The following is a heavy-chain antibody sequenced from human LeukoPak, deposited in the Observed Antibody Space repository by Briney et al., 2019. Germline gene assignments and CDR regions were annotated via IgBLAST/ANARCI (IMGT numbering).Heavy chain of an antibody. CDR1: GFSFSRYW. V-gene: IGHV3-7*01. J-gene: IGHJ4*02. Sequence: GGSLRLSCAASGFSFSRYWMSWVRQAPGKGLEWVANIKQDGSEKNYVESVKGRFTISRDNAKNSLYLQTNSLRAEDAAVYYCARAGQEWFGELGFDQWGQGTLVIVSS. CDR3: ARAGQEWFGELGFDQ. CDR2: IKQDGSEK. D-gene: IGHD3-10*01.